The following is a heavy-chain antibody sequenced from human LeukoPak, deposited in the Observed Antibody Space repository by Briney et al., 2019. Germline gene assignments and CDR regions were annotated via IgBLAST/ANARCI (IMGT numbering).Heavy chain of an antibody. D-gene: IGHD2-2*01. CDR3: ARIPCCSSSILRTDF. Sequence: AGGSLRLSCAASGFTFSSYWVSWVRQAPGKGLEWVANINQDGSDKYYLDSVRGRFTISRDNAKNSLYLQMNSLRAEDTAVYYCARIPCCSSSILRTDFWGQGTLVTVSS. J-gene: IGHJ4*02. V-gene: IGHV3-7*01. CDR1: GFTFSSYW. CDR2: INQDGSDK.